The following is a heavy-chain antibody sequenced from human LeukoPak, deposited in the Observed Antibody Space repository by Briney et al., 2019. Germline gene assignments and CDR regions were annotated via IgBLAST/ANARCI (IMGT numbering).Heavy chain of an antibody. CDR2: ISTYNGNT. J-gene: IGHJ4*02. CDR3: ARIYPKVSYYDTSGYYLPDN. Sequence: ASVKVSCTASGYTFSSYGITWVRQAPGQGFEWMGWISTYNGNTNYAQKFQGRVTMTTDPYTSTVYMELRRLRSDDTAVYYCARIYPKVSYYDTSGYYLPDNWGQGTMVTVSS. V-gene: IGHV1-18*01. D-gene: IGHD3-22*01. CDR1: GYTFSSYG.